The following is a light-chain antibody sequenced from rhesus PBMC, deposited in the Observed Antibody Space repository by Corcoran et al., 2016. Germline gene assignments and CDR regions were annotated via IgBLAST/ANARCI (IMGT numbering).Light chain of an antibody. Sequence: DIQMTQSPSSLSASVGDTVTITCRASQGIRNYLAWYQEKPGKAPKPLIYYASNLESGVPSRFSGSGSGQDYNLSISILQPEDFATYFCQQHNSYPYSFGQGTKVEL. CDR1: QGIRNY. CDR3: QQHNSYPYS. V-gene: IGKV1S14*01. CDR2: YAS. J-gene: IGKJ2*01.